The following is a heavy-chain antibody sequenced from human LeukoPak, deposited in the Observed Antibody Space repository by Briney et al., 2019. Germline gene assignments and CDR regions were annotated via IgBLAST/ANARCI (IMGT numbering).Heavy chain of an antibody. V-gene: IGHV3-9*01. J-gene: IGHJ4*02. CDR3: ARDVVAGHDY. Sequence: GGSLRLSCAASGFTFDDYAMHWVRQAPGKGLEWVSGISWNSASIGYADSVKGRFTISRDNAKNSLYLQMNSLRAEDTAVYYCARDVVAGHDYWGQGTLVTVSS. D-gene: IGHD6-19*01. CDR2: ISWNSASI. CDR1: GFTFDDYA.